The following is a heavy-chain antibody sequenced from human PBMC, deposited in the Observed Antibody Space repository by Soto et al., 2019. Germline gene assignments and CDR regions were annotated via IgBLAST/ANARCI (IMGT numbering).Heavy chain of an antibody. D-gene: IGHD1-26*01. Sequence: QVQLVQSGAEVKKPGSSVKVSCKASGGTFSSYAISWVRQAPGQGLEWMGGIIPIFGTANYAQKFQGRVTITADESTSTAYMELSSLRSEDTAVYYCAIGRWDQPSYYYYGMDVWGQGTTVTVSS. J-gene: IGHJ6*02. CDR2: IIPIFGTA. V-gene: IGHV1-69*01. CDR1: GGTFSSYA. CDR3: AIGRWDQPSYYYYGMDV.